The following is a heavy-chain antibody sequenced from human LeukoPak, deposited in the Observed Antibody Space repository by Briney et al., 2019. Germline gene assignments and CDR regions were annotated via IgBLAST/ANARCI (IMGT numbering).Heavy chain of an antibody. CDR1: GFTFSSYA. J-gene: IGHJ4*02. Sequence: GGSLRLSCAASGFTFSSYAMSWVRQAPGKGLEWVSAISGSGNSGNTYYADSVKGRFTISRDNSKNTLYLQMNSLRAEDTAVYYCAGRWLYFEYWGQGTLVTVSS. CDR2: ISGSGNSGNT. CDR3: AGRWLYFEY. V-gene: IGHV3-23*01. D-gene: IGHD3-22*01.